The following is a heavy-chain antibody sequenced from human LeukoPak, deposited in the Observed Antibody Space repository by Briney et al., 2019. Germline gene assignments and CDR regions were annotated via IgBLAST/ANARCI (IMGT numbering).Heavy chain of an antibody. CDR2: ISSGSSAI. D-gene: IGHD4-17*01. V-gene: IGHV3-21*01. CDR3: ARGHTAVTRHFDF. CDR1: GFTFTTYS. J-gene: IGHJ4*02. Sequence: PGGSLRLSCEASGFTFTTYSMTWVRQAPGKGLEWVSIISSGSSAIFSADALKGRFTISRDDAKNLLYLDMNSLRAEDTAVYYCARGHTAVTRHFDFWGQGTLVAVSS.